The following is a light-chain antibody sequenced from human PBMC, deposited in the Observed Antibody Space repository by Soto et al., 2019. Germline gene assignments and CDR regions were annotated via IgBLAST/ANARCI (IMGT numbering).Light chain of an antibody. CDR2: EVS. CDR1: SSDVGAYKY. CDR3: SSYAVSNPRV. V-gene: IGLV2-8*01. Sequence: QSVLTQPPSASGSPGQSVTISCTGTSSDVGAYKYVSWYQQHPGKAPKLMIYEVSKRPSGVPDRFSGSKSGNTASLTVSGLQAEDEADYYCSSYAVSNPRVFGGGTKVTVL. J-gene: IGLJ3*02.